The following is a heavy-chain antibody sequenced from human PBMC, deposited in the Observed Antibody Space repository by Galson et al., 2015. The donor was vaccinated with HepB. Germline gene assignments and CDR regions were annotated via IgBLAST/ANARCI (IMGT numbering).Heavy chain of an antibody. V-gene: IGHV3-48*01. CDR3: ARDDPRADI. CDR2: ISSSTSTI. Sequence: SLRLSCAASASTFSSYNMNWVRQAPGKGLEWVSYISSSTSTIYYADSVKGRFTISRDNAKNSLYLQMNSLRAEDTAVYYCARDDPRADIWGQGTMVTVSS. J-gene: IGHJ3*02. CDR1: ASTFSSYN.